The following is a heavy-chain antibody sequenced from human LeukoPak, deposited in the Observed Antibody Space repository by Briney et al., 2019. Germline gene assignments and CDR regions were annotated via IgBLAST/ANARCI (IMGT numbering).Heavy chain of an antibody. CDR3: VRDVPYSSSGFLDY. J-gene: IGHJ4*02. CDR1: GYTFTGYY. V-gene: IGHV1-2*02. D-gene: IGHD6-13*01. CDR2: INPNSGGT. Sequence: ASVKVSCKASGYTFTGYYMHWVRQAPGQGLEWMGWINPNSGGTNYAQKFQGRVTMTRDTSISTGYMELSTVRSDDTHVYFCVRDVPYSSSGFLDYGGQGTLVTVSS.